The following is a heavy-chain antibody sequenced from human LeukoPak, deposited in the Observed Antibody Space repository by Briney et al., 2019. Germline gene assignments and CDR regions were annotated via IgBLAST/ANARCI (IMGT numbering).Heavy chain of an antibody. J-gene: IGHJ4*02. CDR2: IYYSGST. D-gene: IGHD1-26*01. CDR3: ASRRVGAFDY. Sequence: SETLSLTCTVSGGSINSYYWSWIRQPPGKGLEWIGYIYYSGSTNYNPSLKSRVTISIDTSKNQFSLKVSSVTAADTAVYYCASRRVGAFDYWGQGTLVTVSS. V-gene: IGHV4-59*08. CDR1: GGSINSYY.